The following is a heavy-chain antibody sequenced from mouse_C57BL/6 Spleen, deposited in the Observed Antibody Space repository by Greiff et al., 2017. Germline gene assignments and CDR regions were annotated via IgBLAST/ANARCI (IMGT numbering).Heavy chain of an antibody. Sequence: EVNVVESGGGLVQPGGSMKLSCVASGFTFSNYWMNWVRQSPEKGLEWVAQIRLKSDNYATHYAESVKGRFTISRDDSKSSVYLQMNNLRAEDTGIYYCTGSVYFDYWGQGTTLTVSS. CDR3: TGSVYFDY. D-gene: IGHD3-1*01. CDR2: IRLKSDNYAT. V-gene: IGHV6-3*01. J-gene: IGHJ2*01. CDR1: GFTFSNYW.